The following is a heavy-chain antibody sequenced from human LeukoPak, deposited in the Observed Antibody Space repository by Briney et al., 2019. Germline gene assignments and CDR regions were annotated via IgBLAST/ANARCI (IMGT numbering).Heavy chain of an antibody. D-gene: IGHD5-12*01. CDR3: ARNSGLADC. Sequence: ASVKVSCKASGYTFTNNDISWVRQATGQGLEWMGWMNPNSGNTGYAGKFQGRVTMTRDTSINTAYMELRSLRYEDTAVYYCARNSGLADCWGQGTLVTVSS. V-gene: IGHV1-8*01. CDR2: MNPNSGNT. CDR1: GYTFTNND. J-gene: IGHJ4*02.